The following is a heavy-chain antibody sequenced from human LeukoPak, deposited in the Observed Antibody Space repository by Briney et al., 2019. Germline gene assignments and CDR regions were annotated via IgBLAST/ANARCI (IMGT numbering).Heavy chain of an antibody. Sequence: ASVKVSCKASGYTFTGYYMHWVRQAPGQGLEWMGWINPNSGGTNYAQKFQGRVTMTRDTSISTAYMELSRLRSDDTAVYYCAKNLEWLIQGAFDIWGQGTMVTVSS. V-gene: IGHV1-2*02. CDR2: INPNSGGT. D-gene: IGHD3-3*01. CDR3: AKNLEWLIQGAFDI. CDR1: GYTFTGYY. J-gene: IGHJ3*02.